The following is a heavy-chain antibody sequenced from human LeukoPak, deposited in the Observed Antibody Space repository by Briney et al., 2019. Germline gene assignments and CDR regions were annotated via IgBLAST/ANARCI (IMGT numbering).Heavy chain of an antibody. CDR3: ARGRRHMITFGAVTLHGAFDI. CDR2: INHSGST. J-gene: IGHJ3*02. D-gene: IGHD3-16*01. CDR1: GGSFSGYY. Sequence: SETLSLTCAVYGGSFSGYYWSWIRQPPGKGLEWIGEINHSGSTKYNPSLKSRVTISVDTSVKQFSLTLSSVTAADTAVYYCARGRRHMITFGAVTLHGAFDIWGQGTMVTVSS. V-gene: IGHV4-34*01.